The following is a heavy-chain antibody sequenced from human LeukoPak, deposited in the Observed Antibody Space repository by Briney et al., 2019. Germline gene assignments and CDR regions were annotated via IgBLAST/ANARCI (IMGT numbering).Heavy chain of an antibody. CDR1: GGSISSSSYY. Sequence: PSETLSLTCTVSGGSISSSSYYWGWIRQPPGKGLEWIGSIYYSGSTYYNPSLKSRVTISVDTSKNQFSLKLSSVTAADTAVYYCARHEGRGSYYYFQHWGQGTLVTVSS. D-gene: IGHD1-26*01. CDR2: IYYSGST. V-gene: IGHV4-39*01. CDR3: ARHEGRGSYYYFQH. J-gene: IGHJ1*01.